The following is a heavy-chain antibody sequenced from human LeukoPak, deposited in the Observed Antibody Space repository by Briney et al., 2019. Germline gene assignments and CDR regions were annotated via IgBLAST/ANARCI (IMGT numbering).Heavy chain of an antibody. CDR2: IYPGDSNT. CDR3: ARLPTTAAGHFAY. Sequence: GESLKISCKGSGYTFTSYWIAWGRKMPGKGLECMGIIYPGDSNTRYSPSFQGQVTISADKSITTAYLQWNSLQPSDTAMYYCARLPTTAAGHFAYWGPGTLVPASS. V-gene: IGHV5-51*01. J-gene: IGHJ4*02. D-gene: IGHD6-13*01. CDR1: GYTFTSYW.